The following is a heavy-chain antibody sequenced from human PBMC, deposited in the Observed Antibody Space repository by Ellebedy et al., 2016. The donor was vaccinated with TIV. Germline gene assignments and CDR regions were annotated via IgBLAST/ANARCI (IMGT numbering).Heavy chain of an antibody. CDR3: ARDGTGPSDNVLRFLDHKRYDAFDI. J-gene: IGHJ3*02. D-gene: IGHD3-3*01. Sequence: SETLSLXXTVSGGSISSGGYYWSWIRQHPGKGLEWIGYIYYSGSTYYNPSLKSRVTISVDTSKNQFSLKLSSVTAADTAVYYCARDGTGPSDNVLRFLDHKRYDAFDIWGQGTMVTVSS. CDR1: GGSISSGGYY. V-gene: IGHV4-31*03. CDR2: IYYSGST.